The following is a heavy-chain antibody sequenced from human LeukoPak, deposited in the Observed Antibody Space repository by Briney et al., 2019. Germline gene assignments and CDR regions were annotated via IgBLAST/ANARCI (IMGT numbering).Heavy chain of an antibody. CDR1: GGTFSSYA. Sequence: SVKVSCKASGGTFSSYAISWVRQAPGQGLEWMGRIIPILGIANYAQKFQGRVTITADKSTSTAYMELSSLRSEDTAVYYCVSSTAGQLLPYWGQGTLVTVSS. V-gene: IGHV1-69*04. J-gene: IGHJ4*02. CDR3: VSSTAGQLLPY. D-gene: IGHD2-2*01. CDR2: IIPILGIA.